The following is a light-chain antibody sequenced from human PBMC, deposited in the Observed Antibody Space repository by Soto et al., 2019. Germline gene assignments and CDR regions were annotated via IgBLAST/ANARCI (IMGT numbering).Light chain of an antibody. J-gene: IGLJ1*01. CDR2: DVS. CDR1: SSDVGGYNY. V-gene: IGLV2-14*01. Sequence: QAVVTQPASVSGSPGQSITISCTGTSSDVGGYNYVSWYQQHPGKAPKLMIYDVSNRPSGVSNRFSGSKSGNTASLTISGLQAEDEADYYCNSYTSSSTLYVFGTGTKLTVL. CDR3: NSYTSSSTLYV.